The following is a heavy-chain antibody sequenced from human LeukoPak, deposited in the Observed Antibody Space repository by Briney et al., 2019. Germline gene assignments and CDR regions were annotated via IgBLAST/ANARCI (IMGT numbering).Heavy chain of an antibody. CDR1: GYTFTNYY. J-gene: IGHJ4*02. CDR3: ARTYNWNDGYFDY. D-gene: IGHD1-20*01. Sequence: ASVKVSCKASGYTFTNYYMHWVRQAPGQGLEWMGIINPSGGSTSYTQKFQGRVTMTRDTSTSTVYMELSSLRSEDTAVYYCARTYNWNDGYFDYWGQGTLVTASS. V-gene: IGHV1-46*01. CDR2: INPSGGST.